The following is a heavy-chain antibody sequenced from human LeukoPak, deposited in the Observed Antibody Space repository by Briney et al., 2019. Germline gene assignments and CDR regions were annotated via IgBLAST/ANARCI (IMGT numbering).Heavy chain of an antibody. CDR3: VRDETLWTLDW. CDR2: INERGTDS. CDR1: GFTFSGHW. D-gene: IGHD1-1*01. J-gene: IGHJ4*02. V-gene: IGHV3-74*03. Sequence: WGSLRLSCTASGFTFSGHWIHWVRQPPGMGLVWVSRINERGTDSMYAESVKGRFTISRDNAKNTVYLQMNSLRAEDTAVYYCVRDETLWTLDWWGQGTLVSVSS.